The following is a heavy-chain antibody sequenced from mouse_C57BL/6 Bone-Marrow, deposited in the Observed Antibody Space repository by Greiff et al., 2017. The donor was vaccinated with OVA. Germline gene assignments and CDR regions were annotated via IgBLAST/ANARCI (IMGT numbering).Heavy chain of an antibody. CDR1: GFNIKDDY. J-gene: IGHJ3*01. D-gene: IGHD2-4*01. CDR2: IDPENGDT. Sequence: VQLQQSGAELVRPGASVKLSCTASGFNIKDDYMHWVKQRPEQGLEWIGWIDPENGDTEYASKFQGKATITADTSSNPAYLQLSSLTSEDTAVYYCTTGHYDYDKGFAYWGQGTLVTVSA. V-gene: IGHV14-4*01. CDR3: TTGHYDYDKGFAY.